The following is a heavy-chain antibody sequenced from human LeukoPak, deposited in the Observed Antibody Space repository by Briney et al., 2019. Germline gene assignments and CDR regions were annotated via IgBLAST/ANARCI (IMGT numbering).Heavy chain of an antibody. CDR3: ARDWDLYSSDYFDY. J-gene: IGHJ4*02. CDR1: GFTFSSYW. Sequence: HPGGSLRLSCAASGFTFSSYWMTWVRQAPGNGLEWVANIKQDGSEKYYVDSVKGRFTISRDNAKNSLYLQMNSLRAEDTAVYYCARDWDLYSSDYFDYWGQGTLVTVSS. CDR2: IKQDGSEK. V-gene: IGHV3-7*03. D-gene: IGHD6-19*01.